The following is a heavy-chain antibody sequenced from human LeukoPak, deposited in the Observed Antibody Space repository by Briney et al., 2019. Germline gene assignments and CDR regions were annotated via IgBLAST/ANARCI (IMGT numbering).Heavy chain of an antibody. CDR1: TFILSTYG. CDR2: IGGSSGST. J-gene: IGHJ4*02. V-gene: IGHV3-23*01. D-gene: IGHD4-23*01. Sequence: PGGSLRLSCAASTFILSTYGMSWVRPAGGKGLALLSAIGGSSGSTHYADSVKGRFTISRDDSKNTLYLHMNSLRAEDTAIYYCAKGQYGGHSLIEYWGQGTLVTVSS. CDR3: AKGQYGGHSLIEY.